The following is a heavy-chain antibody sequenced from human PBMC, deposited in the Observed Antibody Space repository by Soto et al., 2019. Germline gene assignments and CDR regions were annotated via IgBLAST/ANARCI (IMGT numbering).Heavy chain of an antibody. CDR1: GFTFSSYS. CDR3: AKDRAVYYYDSSGYYYY. V-gene: IGHV3-23*01. D-gene: IGHD3-22*01. Sequence: LRLSCAASGFTFSSYSMSWVRQAPWKGLEWVSAISGSGGSTYYADSVKGRFTISRDNSKNTLYLQMNSLRAEDTAVYYCAKDRAVYYYDSSGYYYYWGQGTLVTVSS. J-gene: IGHJ4*02. CDR2: ISGSGGST.